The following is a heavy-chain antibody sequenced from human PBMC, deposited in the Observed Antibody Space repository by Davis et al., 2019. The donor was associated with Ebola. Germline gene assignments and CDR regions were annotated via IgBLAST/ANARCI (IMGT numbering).Heavy chain of an antibody. V-gene: IGHV3-21*01. Sequence: GGSLRLSCAASGFTFSNYNINWVRQAPGKGLEWVSSISSSGTYREYADSVKGRFTISRDNTKNSLYLQMNSLRDEDTALYYCSRGGAVKFDYWGQGTLVTVSS. CDR1: GFTFSNYN. CDR3: SRGGAVKFDY. D-gene: IGHD4-17*01. CDR2: ISSSGTYR. J-gene: IGHJ4*02.